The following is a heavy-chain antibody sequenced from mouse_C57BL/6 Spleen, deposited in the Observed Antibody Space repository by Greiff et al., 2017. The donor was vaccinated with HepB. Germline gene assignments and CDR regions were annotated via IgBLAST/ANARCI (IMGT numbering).Heavy chain of an antibody. CDR2: IYPRSGNT. CDR1: GYTFTSYG. CDR3: ARNSNSRYAMDY. Sequence: QVQLKESGAELARPGASVKLSCKASGYTFTSYGISWVKQRTGQGLEWIGEIYPRSGNTYYNEKFKGKATLTADKSSSTAYMELRSLTSEDSAVYFCARNSNSRYAMDYWGQGTSVTVSS. J-gene: IGHJ4*01. D-gene: IGHD2-5*01. V-gene: IGHV1-81*01.